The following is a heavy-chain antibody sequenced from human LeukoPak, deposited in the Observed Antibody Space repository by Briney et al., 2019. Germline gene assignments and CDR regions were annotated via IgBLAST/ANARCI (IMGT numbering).Heavy chain of an antibody. CDR1: GGSISSSSYY. CDR2: IYYSGST. Sequence: PSETLSLTCTVSGGSISSSSYYWGWIRQPPGKGLEWIGSIYYSGSTYYNPSLKSRVTISVDTSKNQFSLKLSSVTAADTAVYYCARASGWRSLGYCSSTSCYHPLIDFDYWGQGTLVTVSS. V-gene: IGHV4-39*01. CDR3: ARASGWRSLGYCSSTSCYHPLIDFDY. J-gene: IGHJ4*02. D-gene: IGHD2-2*01.